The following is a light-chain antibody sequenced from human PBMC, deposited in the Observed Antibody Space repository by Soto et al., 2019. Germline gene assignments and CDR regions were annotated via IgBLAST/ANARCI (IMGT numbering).Light chain of an antibody. Sequence: DIVITHSPSTLSVSPGARATLSCRASQSVFSSLAWYQQRPGQAPRLLIYAASSRATGIPDRFSGSGAGTDFTLTIIRREPEDVAVYYCQQYGSYRRTFGQGTKVDIK. CDR2: AAS. J-gene: IGKJ1*01. V-gene: IGKV3-20*01. CDR3: QQYGSYRRT. CDR1: QSVFSS.